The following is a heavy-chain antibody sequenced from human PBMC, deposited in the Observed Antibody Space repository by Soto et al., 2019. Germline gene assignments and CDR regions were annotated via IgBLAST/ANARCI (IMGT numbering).Heavy chain of an antibody. CDR1: GGSISSSSYY. J-gene: IGHJ6*02. CDR3: ARAQGNYYYYGMNV. Sequence: SETLSLTCTVSGGSISSSSYYWGWIRQPPGKGLEWIGSIYYSGRTYYNPSLKSRITISVDTSKNQFSLKLSSVTAADTAVYYCARAQGNYYYYGMNVWGQGTTVTVSS. V-gene: IGHV4-39*01. CDR2: IYYSGRT.